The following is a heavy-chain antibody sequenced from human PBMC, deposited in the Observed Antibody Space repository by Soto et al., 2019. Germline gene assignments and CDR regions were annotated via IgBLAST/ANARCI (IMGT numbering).Heavy chain of an antibody. D-gene: IGHD2-2*01. CDR2: INPNSGGT. CDR3: ARAVYGQPLTIFDY. V-gene: IGHV1-2*04. Sequence: QVQLVQSGAEVKKPGASVKVSCKASGYTFTGYYMHWVRQAPGQGLEWMGWINPNSGGTNYAQKFQGWVTMTRFTSISTAYMELSRLRSDDTAVYYCARAVYGQPLTIFDYWGQGTLVTVSS. J-gene: IGHJ4*02. CDR1: GYTFTGYY.